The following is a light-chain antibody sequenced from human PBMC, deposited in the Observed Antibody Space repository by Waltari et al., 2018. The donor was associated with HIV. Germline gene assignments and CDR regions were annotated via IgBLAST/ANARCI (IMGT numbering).Light chain of an antibody. V-gene: IGKV1-12*01. Sequence: DLHLTQFPSSLSASVGDKVVITCRASQDIGNWLAWDQCKPGNPPKPLVFAATSVHSGVPSRIGASGSGKLFSLTTNNLQPDDFGSYVCQHTNKFPRIAFGQGTRL. CDR2: AAT. CDR1: QDIGNW. CDR3: QHTNKFPRIA. J-gene: IGKJ5*01.